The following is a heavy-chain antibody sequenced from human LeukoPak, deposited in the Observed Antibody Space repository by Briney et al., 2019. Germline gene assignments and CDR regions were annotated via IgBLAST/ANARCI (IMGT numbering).Heavy chain of an antibody. J-gene: IGHJ4*02. CDR1: GYTFTSYY. V-gene: IGHV1-46*01. Sequence: PVASVKVSCKASGYTFTSYYMHWVRQAPGQGLEWMGIINPSGGITSYAQPFQGRVTTTRDTSTSTVYLELSSLRSEDPTVYYCARDLTTRVRGVTDYWGQGTLVTVSS. CDR3: ARDLTTRVRGVTDY. CDR2: INPSGGIT. D-gene: IGHD3-10*01.